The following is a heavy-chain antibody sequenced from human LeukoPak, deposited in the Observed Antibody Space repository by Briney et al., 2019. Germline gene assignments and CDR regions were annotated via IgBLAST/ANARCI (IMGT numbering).Heavy chain of an antibody. Sequence: ASVKVSCKASGYTFTSYYMHWVRQAPGQGLEWMGWINPNSGGTNYAQKFQGRVTMTRDTSISTAYMELSRLRSDDTAVYYCARDWDDYYDSSGYLDYWGQGTLVTVSS. V-gene: IGHV1-2*02. CDR1: GYTFTSYY. J-gene: IGHJ4*02. CDR3: ARDWDDYYDSSGYLDY. D-gene: IGHD3-22*01. CDR2: INPNSGGT.